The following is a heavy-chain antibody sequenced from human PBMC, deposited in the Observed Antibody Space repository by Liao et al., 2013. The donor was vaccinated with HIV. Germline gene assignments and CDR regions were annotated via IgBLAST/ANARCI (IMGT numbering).Heavy chain of an antibody. V-gene: IGHV4-4*07. Sequence: QVQLQESGPGLVRPSETLSLICTVSGGSISSYYWSWIRQPAGKGLEWIGRIYSSGSTNYNPSLRSRITISVDTSMSQFSLKLSSVNTADTAVYFCARGRASGWSPLFDSWGQGMLVIVSS. CDR2: IYSSGST. D-gene: IGHD6-19*01. CDR3: ARGRASGWSPLFDS. CDR1: GGSISSYY. J-gene: IGHJ4*02.